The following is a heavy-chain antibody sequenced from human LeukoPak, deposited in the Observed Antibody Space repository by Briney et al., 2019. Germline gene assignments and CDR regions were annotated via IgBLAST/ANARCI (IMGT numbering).Heavy chain of an antibody. CDR2: IYYSGST. CDR3: ASVDISMDV. Sequence: SETLSLTCTVSGGSISGYYWSWIRQPPGKGLEWIGYIYYSGSTNYNPSLKSRVTISVDTSKNQFSLKLSSVTAADTAVYYCASVDISMDVWGKGTTVTVSS. J-gene: IGHJ6*04. V-gene: IGHV4-59*01. D-gene: IGHD2-2*03. CDR1: GGSISGYY.